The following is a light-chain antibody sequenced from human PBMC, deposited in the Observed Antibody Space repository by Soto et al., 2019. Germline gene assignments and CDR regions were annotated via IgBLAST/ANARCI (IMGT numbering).Light chain of an antibody. CDR1: QSLLHSDGKTF. Sequence: DIVMTQTPLSLSVTPGQPASISCKSSQSLLHSDGKTFLSWYLQKPGQPPQLLIYEVSYRFSGVPDRFSSSGSGTYFTLKISRVEAEDVGVYYCMKSIKLPPMYTFGQGTKLEIK. V-gene: IGKV2D-29*01. CDR3: MKSIKLPPMYT. J-gene: IGKJ2*01. CDR2: EVS.